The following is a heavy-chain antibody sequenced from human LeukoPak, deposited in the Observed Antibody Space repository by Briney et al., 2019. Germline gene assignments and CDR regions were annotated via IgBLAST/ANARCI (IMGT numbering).Heavy chain of an antibody. V-gene: IGHV3-48*04. J-gene: IGHJ3*02. CDR1: GFTFSSYA. Sequence: PGGSLRLSCAASGFTFSSYAMSWVRQAPGKGLEWVSYISSSGSTIYYADSVKGRFTISRDNAKNSLYLQMNSLRAEDTALYYCARERNYDSSGDDAFDIWGQGTMVTVSS. CDR3: ARERNYDSSGDDAFDI. D-gene: IGHD3-22*01. CDR2: ISSSGSTI.